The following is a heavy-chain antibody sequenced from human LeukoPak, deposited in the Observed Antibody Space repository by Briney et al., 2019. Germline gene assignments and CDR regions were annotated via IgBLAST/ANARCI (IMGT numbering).Heavy chain of an antibody. D-gene: IGHD3-3*01. J-gene: IGHJ4*02. V-gene: IGHV1-8*01. CDR1: GYTFTSYD. CDR3: ARDLELRVVTCDY. Sequence: ASVKVSCKASGYTFTSYDINWVRQATGQGLEWMGWMNPNSGNTGYAQKFQGRVTMTRNTSISTAYMELRSLRSDDTAVYYCARDLELRVVTCDYWGQGTLVTVSS. CDR2: MNPNSGNT.